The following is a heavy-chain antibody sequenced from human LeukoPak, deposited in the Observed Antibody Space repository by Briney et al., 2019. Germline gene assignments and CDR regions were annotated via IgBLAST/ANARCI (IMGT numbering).Heavy chain of an antibody. V-gene: IGHV1-2*02. J-gene: IGHJ4*02. CDR3: AKNQGSIRAYSDLFDY. D-gene: IGHD2/OR15-2a*01. CDR1: AHTFIRLH. CDR2: PNPKSGGT. Sequence: SLTGYCKAYAHTFIRLHLHLTQQAPREGLLCLASPNPKSGGTNYTQKFQSRLTMTKDTSNSKAYIKLSKLKSVDTAVYYCAKNQGSIRAYSDLFDYWGRGTLVTVSS.